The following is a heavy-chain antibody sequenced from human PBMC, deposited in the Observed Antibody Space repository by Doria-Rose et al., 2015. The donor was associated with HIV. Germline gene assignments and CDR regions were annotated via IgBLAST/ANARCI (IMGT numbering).Heavy chain of an antibody. CDR3: ARIKSSRWYHKYYFDF. Sequence: QVTLKESGPVLVKPTETLTLTCTVSGVSLSSPGMGVSWIRQPPGKALEWLANNFSDDERSYKTSLKSRLTISRGTSKSQVVLTMTDMDLVDTATYYCARIKSSRWYHKYYFDFWGQGTLVIVSA. CDR2: NFSDDER. V-gene: IGHV2-26*01. CDR1: GVSLSSPGMG. J-gene: IGHJ4*02. D-gene: IGHD6-13*01.